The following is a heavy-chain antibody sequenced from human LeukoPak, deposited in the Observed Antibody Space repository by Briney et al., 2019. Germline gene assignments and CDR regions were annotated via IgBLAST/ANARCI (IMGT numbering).Heavy chain of an antibody. CDR2: ISYDGSNK. V-gene: IGHV3-30-3*01. CDR1: GFTFSSYA. Sequence: PGGSLRLSCAASGFTFSSYAMHWVRQAPGKGLEWVAVISYDGSNKYYADSVKGRFTISRDNSKNTLYLQMNSLRAEDTAVYYCARDLVVPAAIYRGHLDYWGQGTLVTVSS. D-gene: IGHD2-2*02. CDR3: ARDLVVPAAIYRGHLDY. J-gene: IGHJ4*02.